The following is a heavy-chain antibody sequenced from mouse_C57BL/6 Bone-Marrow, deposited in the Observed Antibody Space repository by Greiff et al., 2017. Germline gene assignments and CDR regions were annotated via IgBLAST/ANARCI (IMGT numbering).Heavy chain of an antibody. V-gene: IGHV3-6*01. Sequence: VQLQQSGPGLVKPSQSLSLTCSVTGYSITSGYYWNWIRQFPGNKLEWMGYISYDGSNNYKPSLKNRISISRDTSKNQFFLKLNSVTTEDTATYYCARGMDYWGQGTSVTVSS. CDR1: GYSITSGYY. CDR3: ARGMDY. J-gene: IGHJ4*01. CDR2: ISYDGSN.